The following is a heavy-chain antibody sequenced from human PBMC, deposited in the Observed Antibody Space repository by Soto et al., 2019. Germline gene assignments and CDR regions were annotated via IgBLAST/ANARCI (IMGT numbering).Heavy chain of an antibody. CDR3: ARGKYSGFDI. V-gene: IGHV6-1*01. Sequence: QTLSLTCAISGDSVPSNSVAWNLIRQSPSRGLEWLGRTYRSAIYYNEDIPSVKSRITIKPDTSKNQVSLQLNSVTAEDTAIYFCARGKYSGFDIWGQGTMVTVSS. CDR1: GDSVPSNSVA. J-gene: IGHJ3*02. CDR2: TYRSAIYYN. D-gene: IGHD1-26*01.